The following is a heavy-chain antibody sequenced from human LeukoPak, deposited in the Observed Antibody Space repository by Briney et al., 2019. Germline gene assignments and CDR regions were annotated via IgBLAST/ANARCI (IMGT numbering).Heavy chain of an antibody. V-gene: IGHV4-39*01. CDR3: ARQSGSLAWFDP. Sequence: SETLSLTCTVSGGSISSSSYYWGWILQPPGKGLEWIGSIYYSGSTYYNPSLKSRVTISVDTSKNQFSLKLSSVTAADTAVYYCARQSGSLAWFDPWGQGTLVTVSS. D-gene: IGHD1-26*01. CDR1: GGSISSSSYY. CDR2: IYYSGST. J-gene: IGHJ5*02.